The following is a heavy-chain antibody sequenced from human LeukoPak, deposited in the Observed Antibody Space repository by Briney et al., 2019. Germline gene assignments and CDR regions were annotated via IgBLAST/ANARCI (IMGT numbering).Heavy chain of an antibody. V-gene: IGHV1-69*06. CDR1: GGTFSSYA. Sequence: SVKVSCKASGGTFSSYAISWVRRAPGQGLEWMGGIIPIFGTANYAQKFQGRVTITADKSTSTAYMELSSLRSEDTAVYYCARRYREYYDSSGYHNWFDPWGQGTLVTVSS. D-gene: IGHD3-22*01. CDR2: IIPIFGTA. CDR3: ARRYREYYDSSGYHNWFDP. J-gene: IGHJ5*02.